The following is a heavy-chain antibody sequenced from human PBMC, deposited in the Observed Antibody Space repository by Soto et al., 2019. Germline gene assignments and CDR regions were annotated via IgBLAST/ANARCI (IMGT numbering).Heavy chain of an antibody. V-gene: IGHV3-23*01. CDR2: ISGSGGST. J-gene: IGHJ4*02. CDR1: GFTFSSYA. Sequence: GSLRLSCAASGFTFSSYAMSWVRQAPGKGLEWVSAISGSGGSTYYADSVKGRFTISRDNSKNTLYLQMNSLRAEDTAVYYCAKVGYSGYENDSDYWGQGTLVTAPQ. CDR3: AKVGYSGYENDSDY. D-gene: IGHD5-12*01.